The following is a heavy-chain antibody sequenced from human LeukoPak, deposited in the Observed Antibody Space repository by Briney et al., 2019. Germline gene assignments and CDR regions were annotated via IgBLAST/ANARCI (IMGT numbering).Heavy chain of an antibody. V-gene: IGHV4-59*01. CDR1: GGSISSYY. CDR2: IYYSGST. Sequence: SETLSLTCTVSGGSISSYYWSWIRQPPGKGLEWIGYIYYSGSTNYNPSLKSRVTISVDTSKNQFSLKLSSVTAADTAVYYCARVRYDNSGYYPLRYDYYYYYYMDVWGKGTTVTISS. J-gene: IGHJ6*03. D-gene: IGHD3-22*01. CDR3: ARVRYDNSGYYPLRYDYYYYYYMDV.